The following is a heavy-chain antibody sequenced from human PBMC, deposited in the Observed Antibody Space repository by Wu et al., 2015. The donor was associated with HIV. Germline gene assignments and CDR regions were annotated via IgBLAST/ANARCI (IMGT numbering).Heavy chain of an antibody. D-gene: IGHD3-22*01. J-gene: IGHJ4*02. CDR1: DTPSPANY. V-gene: IGHV1-46*01. Sequence: QVQLVQSGAEVKKPWGLSEGFLQGNLDTPSPANYMHWVRQAPGQGLEWMGIINPSGGSTSYAQKFQGRVTMTRDTSTSTVYMELSSLRSEDTAVYYCARDHYDSSGSPGYWGQGTLVTVSS. CDR3: ARDHYDSSGSPGY. CDR2: INPSGGST.